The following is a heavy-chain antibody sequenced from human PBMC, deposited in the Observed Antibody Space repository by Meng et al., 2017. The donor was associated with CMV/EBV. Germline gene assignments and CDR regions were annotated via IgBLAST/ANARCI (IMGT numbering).Heavy chain of an antibody. J-gene: IGHJ4*02. CDR1: GGSFSGYY. CDR3: ARGGYGDMRLNDY. V-gene: IGHV4-34*01. CDR2: INHSGST. Sequence: SETLSITCAVYGGSFSGYYWSWIRQPPGKGLEWIGEINHSGSTNYNPSLKSRVTISVDTSKNQFSLKLSSVTAADTAVYYCARGGYGDMRLNDYWGQGRLVTVSS. D-gene: IGHD4/OR15-4a*01.